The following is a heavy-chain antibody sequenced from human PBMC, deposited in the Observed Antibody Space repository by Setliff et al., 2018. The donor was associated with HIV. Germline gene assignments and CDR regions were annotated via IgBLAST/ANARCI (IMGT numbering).Heavy chain of an antibody. CDR3: ARYEYSSSPAFDY. V-gene: IGHV3-23*01. CDR1: GFTFSSYA. D-gene: IGHD6-6*01. CDR2: ISGSGGST. J-gene: IGHJ4*02. Sequence: PGGSLRLSCAASGFTFSSYAISWVRQAPGKGLEWVSTISGSGGSTYYADSVKGRFTISRDNSKNTLYLQMNSLRAEDTAVYYCARYEYSSSPAFDYWGQGTLVTVSS.